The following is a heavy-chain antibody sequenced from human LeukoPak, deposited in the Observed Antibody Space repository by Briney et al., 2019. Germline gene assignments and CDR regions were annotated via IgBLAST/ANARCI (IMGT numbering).Heavy chain of an antibody. V-gene: IGHV3-64D*09. CDR1: GFTFSSYA. Sequence: GGSLRLSSSASGFTFSSYAMHWVRQAPGQGLEYVSAISSNEGSTYYADSVKGRFTISRDNSKNTLYLQMSSLRAEDTAVYYCVKEGYIVVVPAVIQPFDYWGQGTLVTVSS. J-gene: IGHJ4*02. D-gene: IGHD2-2*01. CDR2: ISSNEGST. CDR3: VKEGYIVVVPAVIQPFDY.